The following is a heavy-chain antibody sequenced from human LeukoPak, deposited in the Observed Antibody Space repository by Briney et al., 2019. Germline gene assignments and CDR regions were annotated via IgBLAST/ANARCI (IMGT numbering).Heavy chain of an antibody. CDR3: VRGLLGPDY. J-gene: IGHJ4*02. CDR1: GFTFSSYW. CDR2: INNDGSGT. Sequence: PGGSLRLSCAASGFTFSSYWMHWVRQAPGKGLMWVSRINNDGSGTVYADSVEGRFTISRDNAKNTLYLQMNSLRADDTAVYYCVRGLLGPDYWGQGTLVTVSS. V-gene: IGHV3-74*01. D-gene: IGHD7-27*01.